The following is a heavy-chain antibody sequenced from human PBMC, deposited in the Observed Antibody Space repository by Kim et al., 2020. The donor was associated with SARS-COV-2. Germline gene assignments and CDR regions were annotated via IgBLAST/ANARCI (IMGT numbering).Heavy chain of an antibody. CDR1: GFSFSTYA. CDR3: ARAAASFTMIMVVITDTYDS. Sequence: GGSLRLSCAASGFSFSTYAMTWVRQAPGKGLEWVSTISANGGSTYYADAVKGRFTISRDNSKNTLSLQMDGLRAEDSALYFCARAAASFTMIMVVITDTYDSWGQGTLVTVSS. D-gene: IGHD3-22*01. CDR2: ISANGGST. V-gene: IGHV3-23*01. J-gene: IGHJ4*02.